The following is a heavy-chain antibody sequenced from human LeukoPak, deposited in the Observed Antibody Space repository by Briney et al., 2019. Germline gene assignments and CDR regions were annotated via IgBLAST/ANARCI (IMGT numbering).Heavy chain of an antibody. Sequence: KTSETLSLTCTVSGASISSGGYYWSWIRQHPGKGLEWIGYIFYSGSTYYNPSLKSRVTISVDTSKNQFSLKLSSVTAADTAVYYCARESGDLGRYYFDYWGQGTLVTVSS. CDR1: GASISSGGYY. D-gene: IGHD4-17*01. CDR3: ARESGDLGRYYFDY. J-gene: IGHJ4*02. V-gene: IGHV4-31*03. CDR2: IFYSGST.